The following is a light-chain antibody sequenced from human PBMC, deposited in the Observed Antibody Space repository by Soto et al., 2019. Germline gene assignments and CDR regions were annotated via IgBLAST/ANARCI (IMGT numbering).Light chain of an antibody. J-gene: IGKJ4*01. CDR1: QSITNH. Sequence: DIQMTQSPSSLSASVGDRVTITCRASQSITNHLNWYQQKPGKAPNLLIYAAFSLQSGVPSRFSGSGSGTDFTLTISSLQPEDFATYYCQQGYSSPLTFGGGTKG. CDR3: QQGYSSPLT. V-gene: IGKV1-39*01. CDR2: AAF.